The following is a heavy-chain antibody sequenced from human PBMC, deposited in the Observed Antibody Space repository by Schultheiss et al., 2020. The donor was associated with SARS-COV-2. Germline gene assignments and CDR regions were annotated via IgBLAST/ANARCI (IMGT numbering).Heavy chain of an antibody. CDR3: ARDRGAGDQGRAFDI. V-gene: IGHV4-61*02. Sequence: SQTLSLTCTVSGGSISSGSYYWSWIRQPAGKGLEWIGRIYTSGSTNYNPSLKSRVTISLDASKNHFSLGLNSVTAADTAVYYCARDRGAGDQGRAFDIWGQGTMVTVS. D-gene: IGHD7-27*01. J-gene: IGHJ3*02. CDR2: IYTSGST. CDR1: GGSISSGSYY.